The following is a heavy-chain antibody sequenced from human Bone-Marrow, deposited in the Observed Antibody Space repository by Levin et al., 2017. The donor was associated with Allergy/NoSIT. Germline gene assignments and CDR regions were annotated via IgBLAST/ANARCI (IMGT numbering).Heavy chain of an antibody. V-gene: IGHV3-74*01. CDR2: INRDGSST. D-gene: IGHD4-17*01. Sequence: GGSLRLSCLASGFNFSSYWMHWVRQAPGKGLVWVSRINRDGSSTSYADSVKGRSTISRDNAKNTLYLQMNSLKAEDTSVYYCARDRVTTNWYFDLWRRGTLVTVSS. J-gene: IGHJ2*01. CDR1: GFNFSSYW. CDR3: ARDRVTTNWYFDL.